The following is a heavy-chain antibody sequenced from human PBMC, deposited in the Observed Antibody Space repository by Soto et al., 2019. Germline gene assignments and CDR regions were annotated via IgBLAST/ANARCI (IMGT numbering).Heavy chain of an antibody. Sequence: EVQLVESGGGLVQPGGSLRLSCAASGFTFSSYWMHWVRQAPGKGLVWVSRINSDGSSTSYADSVKGRFTISRDNAKNTLYLQMNSLRAEDTAVYYCARLPNSSSSRGLWDGMDVWGQGTTVTVSS. CDR3: ARLPNSSSSRGLWDGMDV. CDR1: GFTFSSYW. D-gene: IGHD6-6*01. CDR2: INSDGSST. V-gene: IGHV3-74*01. J-gene: IGHJ6*02.